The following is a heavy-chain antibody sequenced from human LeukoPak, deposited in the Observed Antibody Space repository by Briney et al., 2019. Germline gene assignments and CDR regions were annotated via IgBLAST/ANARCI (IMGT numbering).Heavy chain of an antibody. D-gene: IGHD3-22*01. V-gene: IGHV3-7*01. Sequence: PGGSLRLSCAASGFTSSDYWMTWVRQAPGKGLQWVANIKDDGSETYYVDSVKGRFTISRDNAKNSLYLQMNSLRAEDTAVYYCAKDAAVGSSGYYYVPPLYYFHYWGQGTLVTVSS. J-gene: IGHJ4*02. CDR2: IKDDGSET. CDR1: GFTSSDYW. CDR3: AKDAAVGSSGYYYVPPLYYFHY.